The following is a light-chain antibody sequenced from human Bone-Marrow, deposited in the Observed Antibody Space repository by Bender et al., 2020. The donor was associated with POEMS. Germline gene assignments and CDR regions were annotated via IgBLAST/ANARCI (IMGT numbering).Light chain of an antibody. V-gene: IGLV3-1*01. CDR2: QDG. Sequence: SYEVTQPPAVSVSPGQTVSITCSGNELGDKSVCWYQQRSGQSPVLVMYQDGSRPSGIPERFSGSNSGNTATLTISGTQAMDEADYYCQAWDGNIVLFGGGTKLTVL. CDR1: ELGDKS. J-gene: IGLJ2*01. CDR3: QAWDGNIVL.